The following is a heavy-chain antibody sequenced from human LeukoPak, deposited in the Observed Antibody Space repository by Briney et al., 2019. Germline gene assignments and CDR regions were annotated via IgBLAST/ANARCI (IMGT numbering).Heavy chain of an antibody. J-gene: IGHJ4*02. Sequence: GGSLRLSCAVSGFTFSDCAMSWVRQAPGRGLEWVSGFKADGTTYYADSVKGRFAMSRDISNNTLYLQMNSLRAEGTATYYCAKAPKWGSHKGYFDYWGQGTLVTVSP. CDR1: GFTFSDCA. V-gene: IGHV3-23*01. CDR3: AKAPKWGSHKGYFDY. D-gene: IGHD3-16*01. CDR2: FKADGTT.